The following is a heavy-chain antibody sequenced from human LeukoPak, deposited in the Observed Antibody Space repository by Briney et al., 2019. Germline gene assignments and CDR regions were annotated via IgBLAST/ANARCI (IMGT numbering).Heavy chain of an antibody. Sequence: GGSLRLSCAASRFFVSTKYLSWVRQAPGKGLEWVSVIYSDGTPFYEDSVKGRFTISRDNSKNTLYLQMNSSTTEKTVVYYCAKVGGQWLVLYYFDYWGQGTLVTVSS. CDR1: RFFVSTKY. CDR2: IYSDGTP. D-gene: IGHD6-19*01. J-gene: IGHJ4*02. CDR3: AKVGGQWLVLYYFDY. V-gene: IGHV3-66*01.